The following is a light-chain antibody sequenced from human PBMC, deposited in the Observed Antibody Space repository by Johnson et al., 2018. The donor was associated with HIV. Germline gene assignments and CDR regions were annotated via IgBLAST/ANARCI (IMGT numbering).Light chain of an antibody. CDR2: ENN. CDR3: GTWYSSLRSGF. Sequence: QPVLTQPPSVSAAPGQNVNISCSGGSSNIGSNYVSWYQQFPGTPPKLLIYENNKRPSGIPDLFSDSQSGTSATLAITGLQTGDEADYYCGTWYSSLRSGFFGTGTKVTVL. J-gene: IGLJ1*01. CDR1: SSNIGSNY. V-gene: IGLV1-51*02.